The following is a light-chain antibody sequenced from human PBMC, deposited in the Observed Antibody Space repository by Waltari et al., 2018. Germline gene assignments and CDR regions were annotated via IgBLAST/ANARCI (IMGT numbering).Light chain of an antibody. V-gene: IGLV2-11*01. CDR3: CSYVGSNTYWV. CDR1: SNDVGGYNF. CDR2: DIN. J-gene: IGLJ3*02. Sequence: QSALTQPRSVSGSPGQSVTISCTGTSNDVGGYNFVLWYQQHPDKAPKLIIYDINKRPSGGPDRFSGSKSGNTASLTISGLQAEDEADYYCCSYVGSNTYWVFGGGTKLTVL.